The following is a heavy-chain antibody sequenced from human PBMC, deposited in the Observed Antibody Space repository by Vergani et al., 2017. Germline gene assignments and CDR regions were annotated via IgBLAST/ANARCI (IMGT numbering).Heavy chain of an antibody. CDR2: IHHSGDT. CDR3: GRHRGSGGFFPSSYFYGMGV. V-gene: IGHV4-38-2*01. D-gene: IGHD3-10*01. Sequence: QVQLQESGPGLVKPSETLTLTCDVSDSSIMTNPYWGWFRQSPGEGLEWIGCIHHSGDTPYNSSLKSRVFISIVSSSKFSLTLTTVTAADTALYYCGRHRGSGGFFPSSYFYGMGVWGDGTTVTVSS. CDR1: DSSIMTNPY. J-gene: IGHJ6*04.